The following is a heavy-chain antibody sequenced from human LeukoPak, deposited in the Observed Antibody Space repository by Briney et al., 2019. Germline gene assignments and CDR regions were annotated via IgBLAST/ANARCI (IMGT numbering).Heavy chain of an antibody. V-gene: IGHV1-8*01. CDR1: GYTFSSYG. D-gene: IGHD5-12*01. CDR3: ARDIVATKTPRMDYYYYGMDV. J-gene: IGHJ6*02. Sequence: ASVKVSCKASGYTFSSYGITWVRQAPGQGLEWMGWMNPNSGNTGYAQKFQGRVTMTRNTSISTAYMELSSLRSEDTAVYYCARDIVATKTPRMDYYYYGMDVWGQGTTVTVSS. CDR2: MNPNSGNT.